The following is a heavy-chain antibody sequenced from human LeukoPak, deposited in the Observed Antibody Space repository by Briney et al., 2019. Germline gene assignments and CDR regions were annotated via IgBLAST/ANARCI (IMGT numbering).Heavy chain of an antibody. J-gene: IGHJ6*03. CDR2: IGSTI. D-gene: IGHD1-26*01. CDR1: GFSFSDYY. V-gene: IGHV3-11*04. Sequence: GGSLRLSCVASGFSFSDYYMSWIRQAPGKGLEWVSYIGSTIYYADSVKGRFTISRDNAKNSLHLQINSLRAEDTAVYYCARDRGIVGTTGYYYMDVWGKGTTVTVSS. CDR3: ARDRGIVGTTGYYYMDV.